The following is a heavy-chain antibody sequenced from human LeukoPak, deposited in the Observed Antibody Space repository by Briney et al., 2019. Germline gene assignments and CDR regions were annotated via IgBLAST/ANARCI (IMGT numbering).Heavy chain of an antibody. D-gene: IGHD4-17*01. CDR2: INPNSGGT. J-gene: IGHJ4*02. CDR3: ARTPYYGDYPGPFDY. Sequence: ASVKVSCKASGYTFTGFYIHWVRQAPGQGLEWMGWINPNSGGTNYAQKFQGWVTMTRDTSISTAYMELSRLRSDDTAVYYCARTPYYGDYPGPFDYWGQGTLVTVSS. CDR1: GYTFTGFY. V-gene: IGHV1-2*04.